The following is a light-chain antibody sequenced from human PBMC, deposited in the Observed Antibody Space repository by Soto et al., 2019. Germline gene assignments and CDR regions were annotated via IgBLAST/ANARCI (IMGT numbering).Light chain of an antibody. J-gene: IGLJ2*01. CDR3: GLYMGSGIGV. CDR1: SGSVSTSYY. Sequence: QTVVTQEPSVSGSPGGTVTLTCGLSSGSVSTSYYPSWYQQTPGQAPRTLIYSTNTRSSGVPDRFSGSILGNKAALTITGAQADYESDYYCGLYMGSGIGVFGGGTKLTVL. CDR2: STN. V-gene: IGLV8-61*01.